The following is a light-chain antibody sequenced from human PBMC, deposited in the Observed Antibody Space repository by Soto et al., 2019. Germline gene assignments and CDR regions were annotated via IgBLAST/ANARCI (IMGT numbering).Light chain of an antibody. V-gene: IGKV1-6*01. CDR1: QGIRND. CDR2: AAS. CDR3: IQDYNYPWT. J-gene: IGKJ1*01. Sequence: AAQLTQSPSSLSASVGDRVTTSCRASQGIRNDLGWYQQKPGKAPKLLIYAASSLQSGVPSRFSGSGSGTDFTLTISSLQPEDFATYYCIQDYNYPWTVGQGSKVDIK.